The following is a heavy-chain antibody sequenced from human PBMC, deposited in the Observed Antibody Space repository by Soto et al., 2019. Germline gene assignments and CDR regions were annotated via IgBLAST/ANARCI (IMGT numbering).Heavy chain of an antibody. CDR2: IYYSGST. J-gene: IGHJ5*02. CDR1: GGSISSYY. V-gene: IGHV4-59*01. D-gene: IGHD5-12*01. Sequence: SETLSLTCTVSGGSISSYYWSWIRQPPGKGLEWIGYIYYSGSTNYNPSLKSRVTISVDTSKNQFSLKLSSVTAADTAVYYCARRNSGYDYHWFDPWGQGTLVTVSS. CDR3: ARRNSGYDYHWFDP.